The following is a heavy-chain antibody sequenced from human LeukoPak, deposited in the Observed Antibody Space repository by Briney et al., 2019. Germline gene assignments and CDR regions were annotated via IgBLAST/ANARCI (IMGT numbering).Heavy chain of an antibody. CDR2: IYTSGST. J-gene: IGHJ3*02. D-gene: IGHD6-13*01. Sequence: SETLSLTCNVSGGSISSYYWSWIRQPAGKGLEWIGRIYTSGSTNYNPSLKSRVTMSVDTSKNQFSLKLSSVTAADTAVYYCAKYRGYSSSLGAFDIWGQGTMVTVSS. CDR3: AKYRGYSSSLGAFDI. V-gene: IGHV4-4*07. CDR1: GGSISSYY.